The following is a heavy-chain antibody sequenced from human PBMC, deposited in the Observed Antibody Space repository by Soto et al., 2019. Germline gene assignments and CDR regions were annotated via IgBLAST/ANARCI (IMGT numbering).Heavy chain of an antibody. Sequence: GGSLRLSCAASGFTFSSYSMNWVRQAPGKGLEWVSSISSSSSYIYYADSVKGRFTISRDNAKNSLYLQMNSLRAEDTAVYYCASPVVVVPAAIPDYYYGMDVWGQGTTVTVSS. CDR3: ASPVVVVPAAIPDYYYGMDV. CDR2: ISSSSSYI. D-gene: IGHD2-2*02. V-gene: IGHV3-21*01. CDR1: GFTFSSYS. J-gene: IGHJ6*02.